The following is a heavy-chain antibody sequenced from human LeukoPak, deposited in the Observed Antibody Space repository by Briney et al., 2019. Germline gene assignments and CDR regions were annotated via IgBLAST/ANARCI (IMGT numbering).Heavy chain of an antibody. J-gene: IGHJ4*02. D-gene: IGHD1-26*01. CDR1: GGTFSSYA. V-gene: IGHV1-69*04. CDR2: IIPILGIA. Sequence: SVKVSCKASGGTFSSYAISWVRQAPGQGLEWMGRIIPILGIANYAQKFQGRVTITADKSTSTAYMELSSLRSEDTAVYYCARRVVGATKGALLDYWGQGTLVTVSS. CDR3: ARRVVGATKGALLDY.